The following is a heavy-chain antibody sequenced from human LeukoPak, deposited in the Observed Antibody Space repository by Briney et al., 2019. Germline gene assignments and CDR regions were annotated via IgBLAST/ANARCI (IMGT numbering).Heavy chain of an antibody. CDR2: IYSGGRT. V-gene: IGHV3-66*01. CDR3: AARIAMAGTISFYY. Sequence: GRSLSLPCAASGLTLSNHYMSWVRHPPGRGLEWVSVIYSGGRTYYADSVRGRYTTSRDNSKNTLYLQMNSLRAEDTAVYYCAARIAMAGTISFYYWGRGTLVTVSS. J-gene: IGHJ4*02. CDR1: GLTLSNHY. D-gene: IGHD6-19*01.